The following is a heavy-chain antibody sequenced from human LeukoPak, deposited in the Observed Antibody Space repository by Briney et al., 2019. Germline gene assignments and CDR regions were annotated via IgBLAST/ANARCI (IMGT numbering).Heavy chain of an antibody. J-gene: IGHJ5*02. CDR3: ARDQAGSGSYYNVAWFDP. CDR1: GGSISSYY. CDR2: IYTSGST. Sequence: SETLSLTCTVSGGSISSYYWSWIRQPAGKGLEWIGRIYTSGSTNYNPSLKSRVTMSVDTSRNQFSLKLSSVTAADTAVYYCARDQAGSGSYYNVAWFDPWGQGTLVTVSS. V-gene: IGHV4-4*07. D-gene: IGHD3-10*01.